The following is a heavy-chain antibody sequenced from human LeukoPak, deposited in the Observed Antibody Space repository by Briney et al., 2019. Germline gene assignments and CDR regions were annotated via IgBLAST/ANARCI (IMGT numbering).Heavy chain of an antibody. J-gene: IGHJ4*02. CDR3: AKDEDIAVAGTSVDY. V-gene: IGHV3-23*01. CDR2: ISGSGGST. D-gene: IGHD6-19*01. Sequence: HPGGSLRLSCAASGFTFSSYAMSWVRQAPGKGLEWVSAISGSGGSTYYADSVKGRFTISRDNSKNTLYLQMNSLRAEDTAVYYCAKDEDIAVAGTSVDYWGQGTLVTVSS. CDR1: GFTFSSYA.